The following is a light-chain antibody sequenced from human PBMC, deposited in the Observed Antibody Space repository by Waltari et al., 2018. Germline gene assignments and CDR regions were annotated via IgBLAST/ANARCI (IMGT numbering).Light chain of an antibody. CDR2: GAS. V-gene: IGKV3-15*01. CDR3: QQYKNWFWT. Sequence: DISMTQSPVTLSVSPGERVTLSCRASQSVSSNLAWYQQKPGQAPRLLIYGASTRATGIPVRFSGSGSGTDFTLTISRMQSEDFAVYFCQQYKNWFWTFGQGTKVELK. J-gene: IGKJ1*01. CDR1: QSVSSN.